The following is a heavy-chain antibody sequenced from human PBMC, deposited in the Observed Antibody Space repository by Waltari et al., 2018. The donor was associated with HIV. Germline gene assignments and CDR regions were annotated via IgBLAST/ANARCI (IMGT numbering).Heavy chain of an antibody. V-gene: IGHV4-59*08. CDR2: IYYSGST. CDR3: ARHRNYYDSSGYYPTGIEFPALDY. Sequence: QVQLQESGPGLVKPSETLSLTCTVSGGSISSYYWSWIRQPPGKGLEWIGYIYYSGSTNYNPSLKSRVTISVDTSKNQFSLKLSSVTAADTAVYYCARHRNYYDSSGYYPTGIEFPALDYWGQGTLVTVSS. J-gene: IGHJ4*02. D-gene: IGHD3-22*01. CDR1: GGSISSYY.